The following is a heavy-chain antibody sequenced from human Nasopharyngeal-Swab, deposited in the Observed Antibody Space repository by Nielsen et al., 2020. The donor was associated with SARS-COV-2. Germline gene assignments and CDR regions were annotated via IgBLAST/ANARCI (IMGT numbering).Heavy chain of an antibody. V-gene: IGHV1-8*01. D-gene: IGHD5-12*01. CDR2: MNPNSGNT. Sequence: WVRQAPGQGLEWMGWMNPNSGNTGYAQKFQGRVTMTRNTSISTAYMELSSLRSEDTAVYYCARGHRGYSGYDYYYYYMDVWGNGTTVTVSS. J-gene: IGHJ6*03. CDR3: ARGHRGYSGYDYYYYYMDV.